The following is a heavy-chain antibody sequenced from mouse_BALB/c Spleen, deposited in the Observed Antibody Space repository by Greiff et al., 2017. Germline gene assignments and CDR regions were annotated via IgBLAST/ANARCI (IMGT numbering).Heavy chain of an antibody. V-gene: IGHV3-1*02. CDR2: IHYSGST. D-gene: IGHD4-1*01. Sequence: EVQLQQSGPDLVKPSQSLSLTCTVTGYSITSGYSWHWIRQFPGNKLEWMGYIHYSGSTNYNPSLKSRISITRDTSKNQFFLQLNSVTTEDTAPYYCARGGTGTSWFAYWGQGTLVTVSA. J-gene: IGHJ3*01. CDR1: GYSITSGYS. CDR3: ARGGTGTSWFAY.